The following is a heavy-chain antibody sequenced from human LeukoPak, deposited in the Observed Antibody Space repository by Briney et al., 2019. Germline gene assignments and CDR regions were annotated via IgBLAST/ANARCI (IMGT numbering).Heavy chain of an antibody. CDR1: GFTFSSYE. V-gene: IGHV3-48*03. J-gene: IGHJ4*02. CDR3: ASVRITMVRGVIITGDY. Sequence: AGGSLRLSCAASGFTFSSYEMNWVRQAPGKGLEWVSYISSRGSTIYYADSVKGRFTISRDNAKNSLYLQMNSLRAEDTAVYYCASVRITMVRGVIITGDYWGQGTLVTVSS. CDR2: ISSRGSTI. D-gene: IGHD3-10*01.